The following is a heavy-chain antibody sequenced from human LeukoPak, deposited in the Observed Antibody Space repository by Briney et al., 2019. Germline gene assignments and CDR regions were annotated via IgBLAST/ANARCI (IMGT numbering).Heavy chain of an antibody. V-gene: IGHV3-43*02. CDR3: AKDILPMYYYYYMDV. CDR1: GFTFDDYA. J-gene: IGHJ6*03. CDR2: ISGGGGST. Sequence: TGGSLRLSCAASGFTFDDYAMHWVRQAPGKGLEWVSLISGGGGSTYYADSVKGRFTISRDNSKNSLYLQMNSLRTEDTALYYCAKDILPMYYYYYMDVWGKGTTVTVSS. D-gene: IGHD2-2*01.